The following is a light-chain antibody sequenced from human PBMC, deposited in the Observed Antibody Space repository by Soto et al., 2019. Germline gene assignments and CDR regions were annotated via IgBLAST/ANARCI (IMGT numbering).Light chain of an antibody. CDR3: QQYNDWPWT. V-gene: IGKV3-15*01. J-gene: IGKJ1*01. CDR1: QSVSSN. CDR2: AAS. Sequence: EILMTQSPATLSGSPGERATLSCRASQSVSSNLAWYQQKPGQAPRLLIYAASTRATGIPVRFSGSGSGTEFTLTISSLHSEDFAVYSCQQYNDWPWTFGQGTKVDIK.